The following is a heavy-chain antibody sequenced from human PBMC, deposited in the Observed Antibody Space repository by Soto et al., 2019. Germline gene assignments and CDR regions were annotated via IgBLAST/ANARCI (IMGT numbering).Heavy chain of an antibody. CDR3: ARCSPPQWDSGLYFDY. CDR2: VHYSGST. V-gene: IGHV4-59*08. Sequence: SETLSLTCTVSGGSISSYYWSWIRQPPGKGLEWIGYVHYSGSTDYNPSLKSRVTISVDTSKNHFSLKLSSVTAADTAVYYCARCSPPQWDSGLYFDYWGQGTLVTVSS. D-gene: IGHD1-26*01. CDR1: GGSISSYY. J-gene: IGHJ4*02.